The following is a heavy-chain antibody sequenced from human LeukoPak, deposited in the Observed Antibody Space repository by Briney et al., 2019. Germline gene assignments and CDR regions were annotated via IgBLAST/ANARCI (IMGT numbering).Heavy chain of an antibody. CDR3: VKFGVDYDMGV. CDR2: IHYSGRA. D-gene: IGHD3-16*01. CDR1: GDSLSGSY. V-gene: IGHV4-59*01. Sequence: SETLSLTCTVSGDSLSGSYWTWVRQPPGQGLEWIGQIHYSGRADYNPSLKRRITISVDTSKNQMSLTLTSVTAADTAIYYCVKFGVDYDMGVWGQGTTVTVSS. J-gene: IGHJ6*02.